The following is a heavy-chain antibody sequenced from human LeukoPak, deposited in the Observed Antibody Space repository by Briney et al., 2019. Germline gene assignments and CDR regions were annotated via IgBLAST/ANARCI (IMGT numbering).Heavy chain of an antibody. CDR3: ARRGYYSYYGMDV. CDR1: GGSISSGGYY. J-gene: IGHJ6*02. D-gene: IGHD3-22*01. V-gene: IGHV4-30-4*01. CDR2: IYYSGST. Sequence: SETLSLTCTVSGGSISSGGYYWSWIRQPPGKGLEWIGYIYYSGSTYYNPSLKSRVTISVDTSKNQFSLKLSSVTAADTAVYYCARRGYYSYYGMDVWGQGTTVTVSS.